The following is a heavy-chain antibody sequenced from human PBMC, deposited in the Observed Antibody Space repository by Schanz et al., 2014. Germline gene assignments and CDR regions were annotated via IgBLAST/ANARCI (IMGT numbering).Heavy chain of an antibody. CDR1: GFPFSDYF. Sequence: QVQLVDSGGGLVKPGGSLRLSCTASGFPFSDYFMAWIRQPPGRGLEWVSYISSSSSTRYYADSVKGRFTISRDNAKNSLFLQMNSLRAEDTAVYYCARDFLLEQLGYSHYYDAMEVWGQGTTVTVSS. J-gene: IGHJ6*01. D-gene: IGHD2-15*01. V-gene: IGHV3-11*04. CDR2: ISSSSSTR. CDR3: ARDFLLEQLGYSHYYDAMEV.